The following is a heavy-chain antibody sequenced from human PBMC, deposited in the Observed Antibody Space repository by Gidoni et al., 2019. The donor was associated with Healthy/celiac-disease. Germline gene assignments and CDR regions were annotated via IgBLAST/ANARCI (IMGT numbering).Heavy chain of an antibody. CDR1: GFTFSSYW. Sequence: EVQLVESGGGLVQPGGSLRLSCAASGFTFSSYWMSWFRQAPGKGLEWVANIKQDGSEKYYVDSVKGRFTISRDNAKNSLYLQMNSLRAEDTAVYYCAREVAKGTPSYYDILTGFYYYYGMDVWGQGTTVTVSS. V-gene: IGHV3-7*01. CDR2: IKQDGSEK. D-gene: IGHD3-9*01. J-gene: IGHJ6*02. CDR3: AREVAKGTPSYYDILTGFYYYYGMDV.